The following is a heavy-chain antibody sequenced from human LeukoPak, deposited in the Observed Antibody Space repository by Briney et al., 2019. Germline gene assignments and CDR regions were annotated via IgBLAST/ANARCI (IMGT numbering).Heavy chain of an antibody. V-gene: IGHV3-23*01. J-gene: IGHJ5*02. CDR2: ISGSGGST. CDR1: GFTFSSYA. Sequence: GGSLRLSCAASGFTFSSYAMSWVRQAPGKGLEWVSAISGSGGSTYYADSVKGRFTISRDNSKNTLYLQMNSLRAEDTAVYYCARDGEYQLLSYNWFDPWGQGTLVTVSS. CDR3: ARDGEYQLLSYNWFDP. D-gene: IGHD2-2*01.